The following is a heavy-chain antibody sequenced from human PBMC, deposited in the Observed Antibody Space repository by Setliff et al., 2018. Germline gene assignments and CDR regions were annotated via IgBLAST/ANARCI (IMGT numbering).Heavy chain of an antibody. Sequence: GESLKISCKGSGYSFTSYWISWVRQMPGKGLEWMGRIDPSDPYTNYSPSFQGHVTIAGDKSISTAYLQWSSLKASDTAMYYCARIRRDIVVVVGATPDYYDYMDVWGKGTTVTV. CDR1: GYSFTSYW. CDR2: IDPSDPYT. V-gene: IGHV5-10-1*01. D-gene: IGHD2-15*01. CDR3: ARIRRDIVVVVGATPDYYDYMDV. J-gene: IGHJ6*03.